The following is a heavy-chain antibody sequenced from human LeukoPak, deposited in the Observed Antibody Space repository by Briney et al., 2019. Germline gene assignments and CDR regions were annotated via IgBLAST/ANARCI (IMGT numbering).Heavy chain of an antibody. Sequence: ASVKVSCKASGYTFTMNGISWVRQAPGQGLEWMGWISSYNGKTNYAQRLQGRVTMTTDTSTSTAYMELRSLRSDDTAVYYCARDRGDGYNYEGLDFWGQGTLVTVSS. CDR2: ISSYNGKT. CDR1: GYTFTMNG. D-gene: IGHD5-24*01. J-gene: IGHJ4*02. CDR3: ARDRGDGYNYEGLDF. V-gene: IGHV1-18*01.